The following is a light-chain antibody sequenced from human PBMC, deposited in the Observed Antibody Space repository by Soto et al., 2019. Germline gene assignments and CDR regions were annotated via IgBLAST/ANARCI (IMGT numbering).Light chain of an antibody. V-gene: IGKV3-20*01. J-gene: IGKJ3*01. CDR1: QSISSTY. CDR2: GAS. CDR3: QQYVSSSYT. Sequence: EIVLTQSPGSLSLSPGERATLSCRASQSISSTYIAWYQQKRGQAPRLLIFGASSRATGIPDRFSGSESGTAFSLTISRLEPEDSAVYFCQQYVSSSYTFGPGTKVDIK.